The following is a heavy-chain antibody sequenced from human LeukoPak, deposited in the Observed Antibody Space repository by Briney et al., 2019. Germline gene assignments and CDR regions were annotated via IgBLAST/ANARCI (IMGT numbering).Heavy chain of an antibody. CDR1: GFAFSDFA. Sequence: GGSLRLSCAASGFAFSDFAMSWVRQAPGKGLEWVSAVTNSGNTTYYADSVQGRFTISKDNSKSTLHLQLNSLKAEDTAIYFCAIHRNFCANFAIDYWGQGTLVTVSS. J-gene: IGHJ4*02. D-gene: IGHD4/OR15-4a*01. CDR3: AIHRNFCANFAIDY. CDR2: VTNSGNTT. V-gene: IGHV3-23*01.